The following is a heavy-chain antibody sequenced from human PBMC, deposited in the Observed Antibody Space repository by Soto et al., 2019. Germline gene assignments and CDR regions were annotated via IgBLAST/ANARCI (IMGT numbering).Heavy chain of an antibody. CDR2: INPSDGST. Sequence: ASVKVSCKTSGYTFTTHYMHWVRQAPGQGPGWMGIINPSDGSTTHAQSFQGRVTMTRDTSTSTVYMELSSLRSEDTAVYYCARERGDISGYFYFGYWGQGTLVTVSS. J-gene: IGHJ4*02. V-gene: IGHV1-46*03. CDR3: ARERGDISGYFYFGY. CDR1: GYTFTTHY. D-gene: IGHD3-22*01.